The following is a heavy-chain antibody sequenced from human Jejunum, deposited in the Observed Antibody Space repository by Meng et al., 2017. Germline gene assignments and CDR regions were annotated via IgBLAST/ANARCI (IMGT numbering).Heavy chain of an antibody. CDR3: ARATFTYGWGHDS. CDR1: GDSMTNSY. D-gene: IGHD3-10*01. V-gene: IGHV4-59*01. J-gene: IGHJ4*02. Sequence: QLQLQDSGPGLVKPSEILSLTCTVSGDSMTNSYWSWIRQPPGKGLEWIGYVYFGGTTNYSPSLKSRVTISLDTSENQFSLKLNSVTAADTAVYFCARATFTYGWGHDSWGQGTLVTVSS. CDR2: VYFGGTT.